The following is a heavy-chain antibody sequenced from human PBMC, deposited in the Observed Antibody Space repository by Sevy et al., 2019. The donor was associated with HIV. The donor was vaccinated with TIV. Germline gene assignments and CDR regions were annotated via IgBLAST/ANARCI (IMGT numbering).Heavy chain of an antibody. V-gene: IGHV3-48*02. Sequence: GGSLRLSCAASGFTFSSYSMNWVRQAPGKGLEWVSYISSSTIYYADSVKGRFTISRDNAKNSLYLQMNSLRDEDTAVYYCAREREAAAGTNKEFDYWGQGTLVTVSS. D-gene: IGHD6-13*01. J-gene: IGHJ4*02. CDR3: AREREAAAGTNKEFDY. CDR2: ISSSTI. CDR1: GFTFSSYS.